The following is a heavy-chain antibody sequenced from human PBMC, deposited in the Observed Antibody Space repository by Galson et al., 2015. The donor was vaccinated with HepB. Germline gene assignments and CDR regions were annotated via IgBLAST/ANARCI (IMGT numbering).Heavy chain of an antibody. Sequence: SLRLSCAASGFTFSSYAMSWVRQAPGKGLEWVSAISGSGGSTYYADSVKGRFTISRDNSKNTLYLQMNSLRAEDTAVYYCAKSVRFGESTMYWYFDLWGRGTLVTVSS. CDR3: AKSVRFGESTMYWYFDL. CDR1: GFTFSSYA. J-gene: IGHJ2*01. D-gene: IGHD3-10*01. V-gene: IGHV3-23*01. CDR2: ISGSGGST.